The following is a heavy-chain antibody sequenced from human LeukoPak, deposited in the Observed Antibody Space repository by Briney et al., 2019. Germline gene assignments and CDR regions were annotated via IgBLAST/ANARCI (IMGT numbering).Heavy chain of an antibody. Sequence: SQTLSLTCTVSGGSISSGSYYWSRIRQPAGKGLEWIVRIYTSGSTNYNPSLKSRVTISVDTSKNQFSLKLSSVTAADTAVYYCAVGPRRYYYDSSGYSIDYWGQGTLVTVSS. CDR3: AVGPRRYYYDSSGYSIDY. CDR2: IYTSGST. CDR1: GGSISSGSYY. V-gene: IGHV4-61*02. D-gene: IGHD3-22*01. J-gene: IGHJ4*02.